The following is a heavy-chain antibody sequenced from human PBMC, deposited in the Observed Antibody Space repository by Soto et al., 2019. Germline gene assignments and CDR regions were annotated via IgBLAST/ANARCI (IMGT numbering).Heavy chain of an antibody. V-gene: IGHV3-48*01. J-gene: IGHJ4*02. Sequence: PGRLLRLRCAASGFTFSNYSMSWVRQAPGKGLEWVSYISSSSSTIYYADSVKGRFTISRDNAKNSLYLQMNSLRAADTAVYYCTRDYDFGDYEIIDSWGQGTLVTVSS. D-gene: IGHD4-17*01. CDR3: TRDYDFGDYEIIDS. CDR2: ISSSSSTI. CDR1: GFTFSNYS.